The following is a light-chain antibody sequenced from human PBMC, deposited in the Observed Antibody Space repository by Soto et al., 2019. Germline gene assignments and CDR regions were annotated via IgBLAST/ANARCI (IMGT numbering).Light chain of an antibody. CDR2: AAS. CDR3: QQSYSTPRT. Sequence: DIQMTQSQSSLSASVGDRVTITCRASQSISSYLNWYQQTPGKAPKLLIYAASTLQSGVQSRFSGSGSGTDFTLTISSLQPEDFATYYCQQSYSTPRTVGQGTKVEIK. J-gene: IGKJ1*01. CDR1: QSISSY. V-gene: IGKV1-39*01.